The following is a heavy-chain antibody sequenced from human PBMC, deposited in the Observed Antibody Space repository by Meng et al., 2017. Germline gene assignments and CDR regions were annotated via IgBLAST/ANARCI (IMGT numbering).Heavy chain of an antibody. CDR2: ISGNGGST. CDR3: AKLGSDY. Sequence: EVQLVESGGGLVQPGGSLRLSCAASGFTFSISAMSWVRQAPGKGLEWVSGISGNGGSTFYADSVKGRFTISRDNSKNTLYLQMNSLRVEDTALYYCAKLGSDYWGQGTLVTVSS. D-gene: IGHD7-27*01. CDR1: GFTFSISA. V-gene: IGHV3-23*04. J-gene: IGHJ4*02.